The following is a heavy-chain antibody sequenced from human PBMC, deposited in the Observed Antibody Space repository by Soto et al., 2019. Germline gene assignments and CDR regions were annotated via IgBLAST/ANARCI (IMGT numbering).Heavy chain of an antibody. CDR2: IHYRGAT. Sequence: SETLSLTCAVYGGSFSRYYWSWIRQPPGKGLEWIGYIHYRGATNYNVSLESRVTISVDTSRNQFSLKLTSVTAADTAVYYCATFPHYGDPKAGFWGQGTLVTVSS. D-gene: IGHD4-17*01. V-gene: IGHV4-59*08. CDR1: GGSFSRYY. J-gene: IGHJ4*02. CDR3: ATFPHYGDPKAGF.